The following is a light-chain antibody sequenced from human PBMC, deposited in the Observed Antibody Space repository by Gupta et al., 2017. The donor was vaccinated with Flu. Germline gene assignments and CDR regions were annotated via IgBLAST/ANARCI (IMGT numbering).Light chain of an antibody. CDR3: HVLESSDDVV. J-gene: IGLJ2*01. V-gene: IGLV3-21*02. Sequence: SYVLTQPPSVSVAPGQTARITCGGNNIGGESVHWYQQKPGQAPVLVVYDDSDRPAGIPGRFSVSNSRNTATLTISRGEGEEDADYYCHVLESSDDVVFGGGTKLTVL. CDR2: DDS. CDR1: NIGGES.